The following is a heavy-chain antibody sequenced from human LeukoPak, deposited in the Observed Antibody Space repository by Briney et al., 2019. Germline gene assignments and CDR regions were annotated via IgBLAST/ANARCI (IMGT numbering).Heavy chain of an antibody. CDR3: ATVPDSGAFDI. D-gene: IGHD2-15*01. CDR1: GGSISTYY. V-gene: IGHV4-59*01. Sequence: SETLSLTCTVSGGSISTYYWSWIRQSPGKGLEWIGYIYYSGSTNYNPSLKSRVTISVGTSKNQFSLKLSSVTAADTAVYYCATVPDSGAFDIWGQGTMVTVSS. CDR2: IYYSGST. J-gene: IGHJ3*02.